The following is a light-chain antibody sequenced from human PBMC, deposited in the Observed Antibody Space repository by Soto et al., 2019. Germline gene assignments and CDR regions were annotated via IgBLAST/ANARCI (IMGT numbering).Light chain of an antibody. V-gene: IGLV2-14*03. CDR3: SSYRSSRTFEV. CDR1: SSDVGGYNY. CDR2: DVS. Sequence: QPVLTQPASVSGSPGQSITISCTGTSSDVGGYNYVSWYQQHPGKAPKLMIYDVSNRPSGVSNRFSGSKSGNTASLTISGLQAEDEADYYCSSYRSSRTFEVFGGGTKVTVL. J-gene: IGLJ2*01.